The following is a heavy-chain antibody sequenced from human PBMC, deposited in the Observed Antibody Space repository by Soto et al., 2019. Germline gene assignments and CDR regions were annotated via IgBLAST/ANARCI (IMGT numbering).Heavy chain of an antibody. V-gene: IGHV3-30*04. CDR3: ARGPSHGAFDI. Sequence: QVQLVESGGGVVQPGRSLRLSCAASGSTFSSYDIHGVRQAPGKGLEWVAHISPDGSKKYYADSVKGRFTISRDNARNTVYLQMNSLRGEDTAVYYCARGPSHGAFDIWGQGTMVTVSS. CDR2: ISPDGSKK. CDR1: GSTFSSYD. J-gene: IGHJ3*02.